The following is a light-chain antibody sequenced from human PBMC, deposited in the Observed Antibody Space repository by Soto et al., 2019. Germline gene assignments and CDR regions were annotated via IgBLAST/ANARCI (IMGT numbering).Light chain of an antibody. CDR2: TAS. J-gene: IGKJ2*01. Sequence: AIQMTQSPYSLSASVGDRVTITCRASQGIRNNLGWYQQKPGKAPKLLIYTASSLHSGVPSRFSGSGSGTDFTLTISSLQPEDFATYFCLQDYNYPYTFGQGTKLEIK. CDR1: QGIRNN. V-gene: IGKV1-6*01. CDR3: LQDYNYPYT.